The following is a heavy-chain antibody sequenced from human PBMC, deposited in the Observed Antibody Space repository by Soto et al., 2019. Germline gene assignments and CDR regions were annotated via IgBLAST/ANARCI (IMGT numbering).Heavy chain of an antibody. Sequence: SETLSLTCTVSGGSISSSSYYWGWIRQPPGKGLEWIGSIYYSGGTYYNPSLKSRVTISVDTSKNQFSLKLSSVTAADTAVYYCARHLTDRPDAFDIWGQGTMVTVSS. J-gene: IGHJ3*02. CDR2: IYYSGGT. CDR3: ARHLTDRPDAFDI. V-gene: IGHV4-39*01. D-gene: IGHD3-9*01. CDR1: GGSISSSSYY.